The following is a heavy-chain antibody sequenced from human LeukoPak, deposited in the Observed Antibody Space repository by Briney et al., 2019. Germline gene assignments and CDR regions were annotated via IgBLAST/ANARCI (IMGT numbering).Heavy chain of an antibody. V-gene: IGHV4-30-2*01. D-gene: IGHD2-2*01. CDR3: ARAYCSSTSCYPFS. Sequence: SETLSLTCTVSGGSISSGGYYWSWLRQPPGKGLEWIGYIYHSGSTYYNPSLKSRVTISVDRSKNQFSLKLSSVTAADTAVYYCARAYCSSTSCYPFSWGQGTLVTVSS. J-gene: IGHJ4*02. CDR2: IYHSGST. CDR1: GGSISSGGYY.